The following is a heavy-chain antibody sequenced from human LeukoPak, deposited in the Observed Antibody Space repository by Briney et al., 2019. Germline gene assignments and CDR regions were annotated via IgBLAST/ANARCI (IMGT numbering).Heavy chain of an antibody. CDR1: GFTFSSYS. V-gene: IGHV3-21*04. D-gene: IGHD4-17*01. Sequence: GGSLRLSCAASGFTFSSYSMNWVRQAPGKGLEWVSSISSSSSYIYYADSVKGRFTISRDNSKNTLYLQMNSLRAEDTAVYYCAKDGAYGDYGVYYFDYWGQGTLVTVSS. CDR2: ISSSSSYI. J-gene: IGHJ4*02. CDR3: AKDGAYGDYGVYYFDY.